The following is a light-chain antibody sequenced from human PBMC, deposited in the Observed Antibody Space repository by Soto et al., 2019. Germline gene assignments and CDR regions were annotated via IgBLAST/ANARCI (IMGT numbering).Light chain of an antibody. CDR1: QSISNW. J-gene: IGKJ1*01. CDR3: QQYNSYWT. V-gene: IGKV1-5*01. CDR2: DDS. Sequence: DITMTQSPSTLPASVGDRVTITCRASQSISNWLAWYQQKPGKDPKLLIYDDSSLESGVPSRFSGSGSGTEFTLTISSLQPDDFATYYCQQYNSYWTVGQGTKVEIK.